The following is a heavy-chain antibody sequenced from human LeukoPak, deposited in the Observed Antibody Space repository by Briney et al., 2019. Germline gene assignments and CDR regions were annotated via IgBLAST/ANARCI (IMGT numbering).Heavy chain of an antibody. D-gene: IGHD6-13*01. CDR3: ASHSPIAAAGTFGQYYFDY. CDR2: ISGGGGGT. CDR1: GFIVSTYA. J-gene: IGHJ4*02. V-gene: IGHV3-23*01. Sequence: GGSLRLSCAASGFIVSTYAMSWVRKAPGKGLEWVPGISGGGGGTYFADSVKGRFTISRDNAKNSLYLQMNSLRAEDTAVYYCASHSPIAAAGTFGQYYFDYWGQGTLVTVSS.